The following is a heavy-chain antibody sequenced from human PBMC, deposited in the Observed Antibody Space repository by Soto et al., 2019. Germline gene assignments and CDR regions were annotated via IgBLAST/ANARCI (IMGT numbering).Heavy chain of an antibody. Sequence: QVQLQESGPGLVKPSETLSLTCTVSGGSISSYYWTWIRQPPGKGLEWIGFMYNSGSTHYNPSLKSRVTISLATPTNQFSLDLRSVTAADTAVYYCASMGYHYGSGSYPLDYWGQGTLVTVSS. CDR3: ASMGYHYGSGSYPLDY. CDR2: MYNSGST. V-gene: IGHV4-59*08. J-gene: IGHJ4*02. D-gene: IGHD3-10*01. CDR1: GGSISSYY.